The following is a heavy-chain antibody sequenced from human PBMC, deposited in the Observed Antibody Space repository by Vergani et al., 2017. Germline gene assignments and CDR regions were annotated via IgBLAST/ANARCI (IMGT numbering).Heavy chain of an antibody. V-gene: IGHV1-18*01. CDR2: ILSSPFPH. CDR3: ARGSSWSIDY. Sequence: SVNVSCKASGSTFTSYGLSWVRQAPGPGLEWMGWILSSPFPHPYAQQLQGRVTMTTDTSTSTAYMELRSLRSDDTAVYYCARGSSWSIDYWGQGTLVTVSS. J-gene: IGHJ4*02. CDR1: GSTFTSYG. D-gene: IGHD2-15*01.